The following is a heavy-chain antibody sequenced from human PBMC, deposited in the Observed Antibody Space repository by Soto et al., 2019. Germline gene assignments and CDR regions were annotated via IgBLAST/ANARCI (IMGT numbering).Heavy chain of an antibody. CDR2: IFSDAER. D-gene: IGHD3-10*01. CDR3: VRMNADSYSCYYEMDV. J-gene: IGHJ6*02. V-gene: IGHV2-26*01. CDR1: GFSLTTGRMG. Sequence: QSGPTLVNPTETLTLTCNVSGFSLTTGRMGVSWIRQPPGKALEWLAHIFSDAERSYSQSLQGRLTVSKVGFGSQVVLTMTNMDPVDTGTYFCVRMNADSYSCYYEMDVWRQGTTVTV.